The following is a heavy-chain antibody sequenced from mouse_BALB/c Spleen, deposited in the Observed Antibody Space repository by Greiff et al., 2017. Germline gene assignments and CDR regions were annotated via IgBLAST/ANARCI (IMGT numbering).Heavy chain of an antibody. V-gene: IGHV5-9-4*01. J-gene: IGHJ2*01. D-gene: IGHD1-1*01. CDR3: ARNYYGSSHFDY. CDR1: GFTFSSYA. CDR2: ISSGGSYT. Sequence: DVKLVESGGGLVKPGGSLKLSCAASGFTFSSYAMSWVRQSPEKRLEWVAEISSGGSYTYYPDTVTGRFTISRDNAKNTLYLEMSSLRSEDTAMYYCARNYYGSSHFDYWGQGTTLTVSS.